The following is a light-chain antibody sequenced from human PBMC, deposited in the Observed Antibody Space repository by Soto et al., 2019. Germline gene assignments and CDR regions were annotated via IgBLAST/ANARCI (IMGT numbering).Light chain of an antibody. J-gene: IGKJ1*01. CDR3: QQYASFAPA. CDR1: QSISKH. V-gene: IGKV1-5*01. CDR2: YAS. Sequence: DVQMTQSPSTLSASVGDRVTITCRASQSISKHLAWYQLRPGKAPRLLIYYASTLDRGVPSRFSGRGSGTEFTLTIISLQPDDFATYYCQQYASFAPAFGQGTKVDI.